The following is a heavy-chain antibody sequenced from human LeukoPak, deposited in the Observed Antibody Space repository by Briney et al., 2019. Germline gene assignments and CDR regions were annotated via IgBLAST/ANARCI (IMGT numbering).Heavy chain of an antibody. D-gene: IGHD2-21*01. Sequence: GGSLRLSCAASGFTVSDYYMTWVRQAPGKGLEWAGVIRNKGYGGTTEYAASVKGRFTISRDDSESIAWLQMNSLKAEDTVVYYCVRYVVAYRVLDIWGQGTAVTVSS. J-gene: IGHJ3*02. CDR1: GFTVSDYY. CDR2: IRNKGYGGTT. V-gene: IGHV3-71*01. CDR3: VRYVVAYRVLDI.